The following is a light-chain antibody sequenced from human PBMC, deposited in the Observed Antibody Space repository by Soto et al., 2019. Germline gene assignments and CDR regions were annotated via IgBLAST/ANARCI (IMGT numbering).Light chain of an antibody. CDR1: QSVSSDS. V-gene: IGKV3-20*01. J-gene: IGKJ1*01. CDR2: DAS. Sequence: EIVLTQSPGTLSLSPGERAILSCRTSQSVSSDSLARYRQKPGQAPRLLVYDASSRATGIPDRFSGSGSGTDFTLTISRLEPEDFAVYYCQQYGSAPRTFGQWTKVEIK. CDR3: QQYGSAPRT.